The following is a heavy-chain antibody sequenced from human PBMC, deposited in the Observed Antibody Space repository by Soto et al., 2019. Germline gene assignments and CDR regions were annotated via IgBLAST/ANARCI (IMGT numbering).Heavy chain of an antibody. Sequence: PGESLKISCKGSGYSFTSYWISWVRQMPGKGLEWMGSIDPSDSYTNYSPSFQGHVTISADKSISTAYLQWSSLKASDTAMYYCASNYEPSYYYYGMDVWGQGTTVTVSS. D-gene: IGHD4-4*01. J-gene: IGHJ6*02. CDR1: GYSFTSYW. CDR2: IDPSDSYT. CDR3: ASNYEPSYYYYGMDV. V-gene: IGHV5-10-1*01.